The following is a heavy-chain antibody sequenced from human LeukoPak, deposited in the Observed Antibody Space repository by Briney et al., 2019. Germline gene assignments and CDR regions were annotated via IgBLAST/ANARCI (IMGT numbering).Heavy chain of an antibody. CDR1: GGSISSGGYS. Sequence: MSSQTLSLTCAVSGGSISSGGYSWSWIRQPPGKGLKWIGYIYHSGSTYYNPSLKSRVTMSVDRSKNQFSLKLSSVTAADTAVYYCARGAYGDWGYYFDYWGQGTLVTVSS. J-gene: IGHJ4*02. V-gene: IGHV4-30-2*01. D-gene: IGHD4-17*01. CDR2: IYHSGST. CDR3: ARGAYGDWGYYFDY.